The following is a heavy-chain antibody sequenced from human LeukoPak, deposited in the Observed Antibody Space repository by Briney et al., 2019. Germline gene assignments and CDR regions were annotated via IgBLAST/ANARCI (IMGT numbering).Heavy chain of an antibody. Sequence: SETLSLTCTVSGYSISSGYYWGWIRQPPGKGLEWIGTIFHSGSTYYNSSLKSRVTMSVDTSKNQFSLKLSSVTAADTAVYYCARQGRIYYYYYMDVWGKGTTVTVSS. CDR3: ARQGRIYYYYYMDV. CDR1: GYSISSGYY. J-gene: IGHJ6*03. CDR2: IFHSGST. V-gene: IGHV4-38-2*02.